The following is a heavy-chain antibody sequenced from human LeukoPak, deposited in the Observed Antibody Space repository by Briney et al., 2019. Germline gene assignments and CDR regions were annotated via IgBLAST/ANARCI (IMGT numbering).Heavy chain of an antibody. J-gene: IGHJ5*02. CDR3: TTWRYCSGGSCYSGWLDP. CDR1: GFTFSNAW. Sequence: PGGSLRLSCAASGFTFSNAWMSWVRQAPGKGLEWVGRIKSKTDGWTTDYATPVKGRFTISRDDSKNTLYLQMNSLKTEDTAVYYCTTWRYCSGGSCYSGWLDPWGQGTLVTVSS. V-gene: IGHV3-15*01. CDR2: IKSKTDGWTT. D-gene: IGHD2-15*01.